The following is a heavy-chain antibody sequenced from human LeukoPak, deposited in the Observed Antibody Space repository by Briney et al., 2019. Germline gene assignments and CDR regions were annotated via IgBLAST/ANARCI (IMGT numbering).Heavy chain of an antibody. D-gene: IGHD3-16*01. CDR1: GFTFRSYA. V-gene: IGHV3-30*01. Sequence: GRSLRLSCAASGFTFRSYAMHWVRQAPGKGLEWVAVISYDGSNKYYADSVKGRFTISRDNSKNTLYLQMNSLRAEDTAVYYCAIGAPLGYWGQGTLVTVSS. J-gene: IGHJ4*02. CDR2: ISYDGSNK. CDR3: AIGAPLGY.